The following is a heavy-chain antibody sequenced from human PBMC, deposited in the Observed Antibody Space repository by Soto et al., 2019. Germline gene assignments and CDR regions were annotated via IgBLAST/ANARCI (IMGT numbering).Heavy chain of an antibody. Sequence: PGGSLRLSSAASGLTGISDYMSWVRQAPGKGPEWVSTIYSGDNTYYADSVKGRFIISRDKSKNTLYLQMNNLRAEDTAVYYCARFPRIALAAFDCWGQGTLVTVSS. V-gene: IGHV3-66*01. CDR3: ARFPRIALAAFDC. D-gene: IGHD6-19*01. CDR1: GLTGISDY. J-gene: IGHJ4*02. CDR2: IYSGDNT.